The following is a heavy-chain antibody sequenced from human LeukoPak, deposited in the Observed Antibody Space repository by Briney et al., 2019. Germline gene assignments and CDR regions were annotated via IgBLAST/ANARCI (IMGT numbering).Heavy chain of an antibody. CDR2: ISYDGNNK. CDR1: GFTFNTYP. CDR3: TRGVGRDGWYFDF. V-gene: IGHV3-30-3*01. D-gene: IGHD6-19*01. J-gene: IGHJ4*02. Sequence: PGGSLRLSCAASGFTFNTYPMHWVRQAPGKGLEWVTGISYDGNNKYYADSVQGRFTISRDNSKNTLYLQMLSLRTEDTAVYYCTRGVGRDGWYFDFWGQGTLVTVSS.